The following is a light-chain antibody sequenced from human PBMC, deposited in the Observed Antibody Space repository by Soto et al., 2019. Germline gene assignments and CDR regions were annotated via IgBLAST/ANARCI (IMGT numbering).Light chain of an antibody. Sequence: EIVMTQSPATLSVSPGERATLSCRASRSVSSNLAWYQHKPGQAPRLLIYGASTRATGIPGRFSGSGSGTEFTLTISSLLSEEFAVYYCQQYNNWPPWTFGQGTKVEIK. CDR1: RSVSSN. CDR3: QQYNNWPPWT. V-gene: IGKV3-15*01. CDR2: GAS. J-gene: IGKJ1*01.